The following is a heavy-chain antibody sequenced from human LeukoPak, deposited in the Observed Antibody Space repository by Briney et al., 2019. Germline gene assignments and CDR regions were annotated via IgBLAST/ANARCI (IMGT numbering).Heavy chain of an antibody. D-gene: IGHD2-15*01. CDR2: IYHTGTT. Sequence: SETLSLTCTVSGGLISRIEYYWSWIRQSPVKGLGWLGHIYHTGTTLYSPHLNNRLTISADSSRNQFSLTLNSVSAADTAVYYCASVSVWELATHPGGSFDFWGRGVLVTVSS. V-gene: IGHV4-30-4*01. J-gene: IGHJ4*02. CDR1: GGLISRIEYY. CDR3: ASVSVWELATHPGGSFDF.